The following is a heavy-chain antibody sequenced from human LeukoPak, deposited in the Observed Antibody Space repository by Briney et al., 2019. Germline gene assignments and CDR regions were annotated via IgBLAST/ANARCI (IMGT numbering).Heavy chain of an antibody. CDR1: GYTFTGYY. J-gene: IGHJ6*03. D-gene: IGHD6-13*01. Sequence: ASVKVSCKASGYTFTGYYMHWVRQAPGQGLEWMGWINPNSGGTNYAQKFQGRVTMTRDTSISTAYMELSRLRSDDTAVYYCARGPGYSSSWYYYYYYYMDVWGKGTTVTVSS. V-gene: IGHV1-2*02. CDR2: INPNSGGT. CDR3: ARGPGYSSSWYYYYYYYMDV.